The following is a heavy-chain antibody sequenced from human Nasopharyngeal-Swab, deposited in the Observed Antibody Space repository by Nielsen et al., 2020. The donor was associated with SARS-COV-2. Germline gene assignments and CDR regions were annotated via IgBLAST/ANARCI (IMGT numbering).Heavy chain of an antibody. CDR1: GFTVSSNY. CDR2: IYSGGST. CDR3: AGAAGSYEGVYAFDI. Sequence: GESLKISCAASGFTVSSNYMSWVRQAPGKGLEWVSVIYSGGSTYYADSVKGRFTISRHNSKNTLYLQMNSLRAEDTAVYYCAGAAGSYEGVYAFDIWGQGTMVTVSS. D-gene: IGHD1-26*01. V-gene: IGHV3-53*04. J-gene: IGHJ3*02.